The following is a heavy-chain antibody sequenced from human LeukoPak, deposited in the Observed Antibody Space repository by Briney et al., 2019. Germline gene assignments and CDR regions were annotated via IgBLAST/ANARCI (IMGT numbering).Heavy chain of an antibody. J-gene: IGHJ4*02. V-gene: IGHV1-69*13. CDR3: ARAFIYYYGSGSYYNEDY. CDR2: IIPIFGTA. D-gene: IGHD3-10*01. CDR1: GGTFISYA. Sequence: SVKVSCKASGGTFISYAISWVRQAPGQGLEWMGGIIPIFGTANYAQKFQGRVTITADESTSTAYMELSSLRSEDTAVYYCARAFIYYYGSGSYYNEDYWGQGTLVTVSS.